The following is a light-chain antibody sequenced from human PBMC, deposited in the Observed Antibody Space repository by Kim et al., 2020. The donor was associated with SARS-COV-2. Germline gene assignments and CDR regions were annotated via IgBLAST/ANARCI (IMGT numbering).Light chain of an antibody. CDR1: SSDIGGDHY. CDR2: DIA. J-gene: IGLJ2*01. Sequence: GQSITISGSVTSSDIGGDHYVSWYQQHPGKVPKLMIFDIANRASGVSGRFSGSRSGNTASLTISGLQAEDEADYYCSSFTTSKTVIFGGGTQLTVL. CDR3: SSFTTSKTVI. V-gene: IGLV2-14*03.